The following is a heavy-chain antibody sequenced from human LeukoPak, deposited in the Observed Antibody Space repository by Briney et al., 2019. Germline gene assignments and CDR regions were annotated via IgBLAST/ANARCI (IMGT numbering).Heavy chain of an antibody. CDR1: GGSISSSSYY. D-gene: IGHD3-10*01. CDR2: IYYSGST. Sequence: RTSETLSLTCTVSGGSISSSSYYWAWIRQPPGKGLEWIGSIYYSGSTYYNPSLKSRVTISVDTSKNQFSLKWSSVTAAETAVYYCARHSVRGVNALDISGQATMVTVSS. J-gene: IGHJ3*02. CDR3: ARHSVRGVNALDI. V-gene: IGHV4-39*01.